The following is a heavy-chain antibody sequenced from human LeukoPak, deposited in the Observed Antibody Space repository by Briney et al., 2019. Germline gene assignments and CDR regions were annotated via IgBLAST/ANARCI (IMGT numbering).Heavy chain of an antibody. V-gene: IGHV1-24*01. CDR1: GYTLTELS. Sequence: ASVKVSCKVSGYTLTELSMHWVRQAPGKGLEGMGGFDPEDGETIYAQKFHGRVTMTEDTSTDTAYMELSRLRSEDTAVYYCATGAVAGIGGLDYWGQGTLVTVSS. D-gene: IGHD6-19*01. J-gene: IGHJ4*02. CDR2: FDPEDGET. CDR3: ATGAVAGIGGLDY.